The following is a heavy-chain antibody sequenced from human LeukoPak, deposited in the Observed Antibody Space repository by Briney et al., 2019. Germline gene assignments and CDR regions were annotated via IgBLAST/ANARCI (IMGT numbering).Heavy chain of an antibody. CDR1: GFTFDDYG. CDR2: INWNGGST. CDR3: ARAGWSMDWGYMDV. V-gene: IGHV3-20*04. J-gene: IGHJ6*03. Sequence: PGGSLRLSCAASGFTFDDYGMSWVRQAPGKGLEWVSGINWNGGSTGYADSVKGRFTISRDNAKNSLYLQMNSLRAEDTALYYCARAGWSMDWGYMDVWGKGTTVTVSS. D-gene: IGHD3/OR15-3a*01.